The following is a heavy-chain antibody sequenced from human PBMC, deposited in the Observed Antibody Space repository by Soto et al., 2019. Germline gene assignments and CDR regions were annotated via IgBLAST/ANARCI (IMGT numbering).Heavy chain of an antibody. J-gene: IGHJ6*02. CDR1: GFTVSSNY. V-gene: IGHV3-53*02. Sequence: EVQLVETGGGLIQPGGSLRLSCAASGFTVSSNYMSWVRQAPGKGLEWVSVIYSGGSTYYADSVKGRFTISRDNSKNTLYLQMNSLRAEDTAVYYCAGGMGEAARPYYYGMDVWGQGTTVTVSS. CDR2: IYSGGST. D-gene: IGHD6-6*01. CDR3: AGGMGEAARPYYYGMDV.